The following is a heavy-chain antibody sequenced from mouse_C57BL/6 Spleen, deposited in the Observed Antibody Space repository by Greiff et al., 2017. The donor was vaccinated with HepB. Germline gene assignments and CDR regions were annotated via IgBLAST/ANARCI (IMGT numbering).Heavy chain of an antibody. CDR3: AREQNYYGSSPTPAAY. CDR2: IHPNSGST. D-gene: IGHD1-1*01. J-gene: IGHJ4*01. CDR1: GYTFTSYW. Sequence: QVQLQQPGAELVKPGASVKLSCKASGYTFTSYWMHWVKQRPGQGLEWIGMIHPNSGSTNYNEKFKSKATLTVDKSSSTAYMQLSSLTSEDSAVYYCAREQNYYGSSPTPAAYWGQGTSVTVSS. V-gene: IGHV1-64*01.